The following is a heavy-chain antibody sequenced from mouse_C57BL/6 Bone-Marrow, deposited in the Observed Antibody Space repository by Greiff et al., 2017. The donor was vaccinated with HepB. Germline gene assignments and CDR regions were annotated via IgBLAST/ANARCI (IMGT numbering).Heavy chain of an antibody. Sequence: VQLQQSGAELVMPGASVKLSCKASGYTFTSYWMHWVKQRPGQGLEWIGEIDPSDSYTNYNQKFKGKSTLTVDKSSSTAYMQLSSLTSEDSAVYYCARDRGYFDVWGTGTTVTVSS. V-gene: IGHV1-69*01. CDR2: IDPSDSYT. CDR3: ARDRGYFDV. D-gene: IGHD3-2*01. J-gene: IGHJ1*03. CDR1: GYTFTSYW.